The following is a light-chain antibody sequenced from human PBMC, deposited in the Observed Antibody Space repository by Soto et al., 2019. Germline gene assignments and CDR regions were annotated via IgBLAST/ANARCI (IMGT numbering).Light chain of an antibody. CDR3: SSYTSSSTLVV. Sequence: QSVLTQPASVSGSPGQSITISCTGTSRDVGGYNYVSWYQQHPGKAPKLIIYDVSNRPSGVSNRFSGSKSGNTASLTISGLQAEDDEDYYCSSYTSSSTLVVFGGGTKLTVL. CDR2: DVS. J-gene: IGLJ2*01. CDR1: SRDVGGYNY. V-gene: IGLV2-14*01.